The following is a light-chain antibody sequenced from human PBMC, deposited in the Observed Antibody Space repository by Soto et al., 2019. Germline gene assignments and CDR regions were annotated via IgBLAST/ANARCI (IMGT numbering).Light chain of an antibody. CDR1: QSGSSN. V-gene: IGKV3D-15*02. CDR3: QQYDRSART. J-gene: IGKJ3*01. CDR2: GAS. Sequence: IVILQPPAPLSESPEESATLSCRARQSGSSNLGWYQQKPGQAPRLLIYGASTRATGIPDRFSGSGSATDFTLTSSRLEPEVLAVYCCQQYDRSARTFGPGTKVDIK.